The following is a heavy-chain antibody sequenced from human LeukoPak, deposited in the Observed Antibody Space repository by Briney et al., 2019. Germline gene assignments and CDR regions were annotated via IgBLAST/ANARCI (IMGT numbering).Heavy chain of an antibody. J-gene: IGHJ4*02. Sequence: HAGGSLRLSCVGSGFAYDHCSMNWVRQAPGKGLEWLSYITGDNKAYYADSLKGRFVISRDNAKNSVYLQMNSLSVEDTAVYYCVRGGVADGNYFGDWGQGTVVTVSS. CDR3: VRGGVADGNYFGD. V-gene: IGHV3-48*01. CDR1: GFAYDHCS. D-gene: IGHD3-10*01. CDR2: ITGDNKA.